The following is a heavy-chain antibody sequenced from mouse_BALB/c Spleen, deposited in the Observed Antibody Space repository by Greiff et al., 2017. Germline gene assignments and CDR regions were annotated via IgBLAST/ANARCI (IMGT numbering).Heavy chain of an antibody. Sequence: EVKLQESGPGLVKPSQSLSLTCTVTGYSITSDYAWNWIRQFPGNKLEWLGYISYSGSTSYNPSLKSRIPITRDTSKNQFFLQLNSVTTEDTATDYCASHYGSSYYYAMDYWGQGTSVTVSS. CDR2: ISYSGST. CDR3: ASHYGSSYYYAMDY. D-gene: IGHD1-1*01. CDR1: GYSITSDYA. V-gene: IGHV3-2*02. J-gene: IGHJ4*01.